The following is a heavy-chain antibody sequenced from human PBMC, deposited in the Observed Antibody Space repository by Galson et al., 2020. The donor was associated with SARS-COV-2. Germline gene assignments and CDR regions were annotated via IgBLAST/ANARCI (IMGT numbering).Heavy chain of an antibody. CDR3: ARVDGGYYYYAMDV. CDR2: INPSVSP. Sequence: SQTLSLTCTVSGVSVNSGYFWTWIRQSAETGLEWIGRINPSVSPNYNPSLESRVPISVDTSKNQFSLKLTSVTAADTAVYYCARVDGGYYYYAMDVWGQGTTVTVSS. CDR1: GVSVNSGYF. V-gene: IGHV4-61*02. J-gene: IGHJ6*02.